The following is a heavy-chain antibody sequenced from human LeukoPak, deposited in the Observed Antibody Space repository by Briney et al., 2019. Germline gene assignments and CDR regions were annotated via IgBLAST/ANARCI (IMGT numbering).Heavy chain of an antibody. J-gene: IGHJ4*03. CDR3: ARGYGKFDY. D-gene: IGHD4-17*01. CDR1: GGSFSGYY. Sequence: SETLSLTCAVYGGSFSGYYWSWIRQPPGKGLEWIGEINHSGSTNYNPSLKSRVTISVDTSKNQFSLKLSSVTAADTAVYYCARGYGKFDYWGQGTTVTVSS. V-gene: IGHV4-34*01. CDR2: INHSGST.